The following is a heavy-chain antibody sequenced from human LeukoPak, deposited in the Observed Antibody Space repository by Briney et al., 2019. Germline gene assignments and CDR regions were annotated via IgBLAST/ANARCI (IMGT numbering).Heavy chain of an antibody. J-gene: IGHJ3*02. Sequence: GASVKISCKVSGYTFTDYYMHWVQQAPGKGREGMGLVDPEDGETIYAEKFQARVTITADTSTDTAYMELSSLRSEDTAVYYCATGFTGSYKNDAFDIWGQGTMVTVSS. CDR2: VDPEDGET. CDR3: ATGFTGSYKNDAFDI. V-gene: IGHV1-69-2*01. D-gene: IGHD1-26*01. CDR1: GYTFTDYY.